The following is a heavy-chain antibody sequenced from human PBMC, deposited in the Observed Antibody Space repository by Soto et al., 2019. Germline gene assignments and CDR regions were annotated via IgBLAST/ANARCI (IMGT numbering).Heavy chain of an antibody. V-gene: IGHV4-59*01. CDR3: ARARITMVREVIKYNMDV. Sequence: SETLSLTCTVSGGSISTYYWSWIWRPPGKGLEWIGYIYNSGSTHSNPSLQSRVTMSVDTSKNQFSLKLSSVTAADTAIYYCARARITMVREVIKYNMDVWGQGTTVTVSS. D-gene: IGHD3-10*01. CDR2: IYNSGST. J-gene: IGHJ6*02. CDR1: GGSISTYY.